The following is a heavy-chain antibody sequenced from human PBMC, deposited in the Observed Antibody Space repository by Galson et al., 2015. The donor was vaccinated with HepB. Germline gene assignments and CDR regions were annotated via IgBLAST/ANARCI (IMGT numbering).Heavy chain of an antibody. D-gene: IGHD3-10*01. CDR3: ARDKWFGELSHYGMDV. CDR2: IIPILGIA. J-gene: IGHJ6*02. CDR1: GGTFSSYA. V-gene: IGHV1-69*04. Sequence: SVKVSCKASGGTFSSYAISWVRQAPGQGLEWMGRIIPILGIANYAQKFQGRVTITADKSTSIAYMELSSLRSEDTAVYYCARDKWFGELSHYGMDVWGQGTTVTVSS.